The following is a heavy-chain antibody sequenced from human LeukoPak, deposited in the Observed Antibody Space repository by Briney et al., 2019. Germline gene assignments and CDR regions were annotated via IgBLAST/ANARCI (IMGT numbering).Heavy chain of an antibody. D-gene: IGHD3-22*01. J-gene: IGHJ4*02. V-gene: IGHV3-11*01. CDR1: GFTFSSYA. CDR2: ISSSGSTI. CDR3: ARAPQYYYDSSGYLTEPFDY. Sequence: GGSLRLSCAASGFTFSSYAMSWIRQAPGKGLEWVSYISSSGSTIYYADSVKGRFTISRDNAKNSLYLQMNSLRAEDTAVYYCARAPQYYYDSSGYLTEPFDYWGQGTLVTVSS.